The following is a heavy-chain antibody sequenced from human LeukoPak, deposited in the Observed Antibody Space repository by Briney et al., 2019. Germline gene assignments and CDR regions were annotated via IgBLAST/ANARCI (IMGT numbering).Heavy chain of an antibody. J-gene: IGHJ4*02. CDR3: ARHLGVEIGNYFDY. D-gene: IGHD3-16*01. Sequence: SETLSLTCTVSGGSISSSSYYWGWIRQPPGKGLEWIGSIYYSGSTYYNPSLKSRVTISVDTSKNQFSLKLSSVTAADTAMYYCARHLGVEIGNYFDYWGQGTLVTVSS. V-gene: IGHV4-39*01. CDR1: GGSISSSSYY. CDR2: IYYSGST.